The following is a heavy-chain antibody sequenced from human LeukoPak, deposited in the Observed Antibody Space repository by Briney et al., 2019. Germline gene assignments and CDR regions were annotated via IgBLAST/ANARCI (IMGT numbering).Heavy chain of an antibody. CDR1: GGSFSGYY. CDR3: ARAPIVATIGGGMDV. V-gene: IGHV4-34*01. J-gene: IGHJ6*02. Sequence: PSETLSRTCAVYGGSFSGYYWSWIRQPPGKGLEWIGEINHSGSTNYNPSLKSRVTISVDTSKNQFPLKLSSVTAADTAVYYCARAPIVATIGGGMDVWGQGTTVTVSS. CDR2: INHSGST. D-gene: IGHD5-12*01.